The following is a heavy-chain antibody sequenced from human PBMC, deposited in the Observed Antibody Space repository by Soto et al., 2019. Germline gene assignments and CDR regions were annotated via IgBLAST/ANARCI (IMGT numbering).Heavy chain of an antibody. D-gene: IGHD3-16*01. Sequence: QVQLVQSGAEVKKPGASVKVSCKASGYTFTSYGISWVRQAPGQGPEWMGWFSAYNGNTNYAQKLQGRVTMTTDTSSSTAYMELRSLRSDDTAVYYCARDGALGENYFSYGMDVWGQGTTVTVSS. CDR2: FSAYNGNT. CDR1: GYTFTSYG. V-gene: IGHV1-18*01. J-gene: IGHJ6*02. CDR3: ARDGALGENYFSYGMDV.